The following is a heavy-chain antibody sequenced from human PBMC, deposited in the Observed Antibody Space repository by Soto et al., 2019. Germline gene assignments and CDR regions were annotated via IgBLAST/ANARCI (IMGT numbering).Heavy chain of an antibody. CDR3: ARIKGGAAGNFDY. J-gene: IGHJ4*02. D-gene: IGHD6-13*01. V-gene: IGHV4-31*03. CDR2: IYYSGST. Sequence: PSETLSLTCTVSGGSISNGDYYSTWIRQHPVKGLEWVGYIYYSGSTYSNPSLKSRVTISVATSKNQFSLRLSSVTAADTAVYYWARIKGGAAGNFDYWGRGARVTVSS. CDR1: GGSISNGDYY.